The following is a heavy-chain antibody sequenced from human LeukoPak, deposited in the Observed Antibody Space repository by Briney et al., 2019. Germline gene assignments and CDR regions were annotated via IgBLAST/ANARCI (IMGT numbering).Heavy chain of an antibody. D-gene: IGHD3-22*01. Sequence: GGSLRLSCAASGFTFSSYWMSWVRQAPGKGLEWVSGISGSGDNTYYADSVKGRFAISRDNSKNTLYVQVNSLGTEDTAAYYCAKGSYYDSSGSFYFDYWGQGTLVTVSS. CDR1: GFTFSSYW. V-gene: IGHV3-23*01. CDR3: AKGSYYDSSGSFYFDY. J-gene: IGHJ4*02. CDR2: ISGSGDNT.